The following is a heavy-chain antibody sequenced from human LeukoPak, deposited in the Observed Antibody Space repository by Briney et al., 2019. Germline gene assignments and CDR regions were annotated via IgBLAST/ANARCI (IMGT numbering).Heavy chain of an antibody. CDR1: GYSFTNYW. D-gene: IGHD6-25*01. J-gene: IGHJ5*02. Sequence: GESLQISCKGSGYSFTNYWIGWVRQMPGRGLEWMGIIYPGDSQTRYNPSLKSRIAMSVDTSKNQFSLKLTSVTAADTAVYYCARERQSSGLFDPWGQGILVTVSS. CDR3: ARERQSSGLFDP. V-gene: IGHV5-51*01. CDR2: IYPGDSQT.